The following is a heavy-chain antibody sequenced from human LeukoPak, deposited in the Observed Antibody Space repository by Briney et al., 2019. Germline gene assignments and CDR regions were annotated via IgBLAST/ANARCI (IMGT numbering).Heavy chain of an antibody. V-gene: IGHV1-8*01. CDR2: MNPNSGNT. Sequence: ASVKVSCKASGYTFTNYDINWVRQAPGQGLEWMGWMNPNSGNTGYAQKFQGRVTMTRNTSISTAYMELSGLRSEDTAVYYCARDYYDNSGPSGYWGQGTLVIVSS. D-gene: IGHD3-22*01. CDR1: GYTFTNYD. J-gene: IGHJ4*02. CDR3: ARDYYDNSGPSGY.